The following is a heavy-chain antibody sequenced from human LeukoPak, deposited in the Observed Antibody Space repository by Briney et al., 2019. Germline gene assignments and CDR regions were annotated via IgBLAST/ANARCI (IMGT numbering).Heavy chain of an antibody. CDR3: ARVYSSSWIRNTGYWYFDL. CDR2: IYYSGST. V-gene: IGHV4-39*01. D-gene: IGHD6-13*01. CDR1: GGSISSSSYY. J-gene: IGHJ2*01. Sequence: SETLSLTCTVSGGSISSSSYYWGWIRQPPGKGLEWIGSIYYSGSTYYNPSLKSRVTISVDTSKNQFSLKLSSVTAADTAVYYCARVYSSSWIRNTGYWYFDLWGRGTLVTVSS.